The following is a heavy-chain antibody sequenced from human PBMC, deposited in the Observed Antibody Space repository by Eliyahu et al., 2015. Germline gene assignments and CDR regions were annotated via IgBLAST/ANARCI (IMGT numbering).Heavy chain of an antibody. CDR2: IYHSGST. D-gene: IGHD4-23*01. Sequence: QVQLRESGPGLVKPSGTLSLTCAVXGXSXGSSDWFSWVRQSPGKGLEWIGEIYHSGSTNYSPSLKNRVIISVDKSRNHLSLTLNSVTAADTAVYFCAESLVGSPALGRWGQGTQVTVSS. CDR1: GXSXGSSDW. J-gene: IGHJ4*02. CDR3: AESLVGSPALGR. V-gene: IGHV4-4*02.